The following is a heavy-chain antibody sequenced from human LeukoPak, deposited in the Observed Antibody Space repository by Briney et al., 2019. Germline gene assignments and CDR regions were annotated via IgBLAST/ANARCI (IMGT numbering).Heavy chain of an antibody. CDR1: GGSISSYY. Sequence: KPSETLSLTCTVSGGSISSYYWSWIRQPPGKGLEWIGYIYYSGSTNYNPSLKSRVTISVDTSKNQFSLKLSSVTAADTAVYYCARDLGGDYPGFDPWGQGTLVTVSS. J-gene: IGHJ5*02. D-gene: IGHD4-17*01. V-gene: IGHV4-59*01. CDR2: IYYSGST. CDR3: ARDLGGDYPGFDP.